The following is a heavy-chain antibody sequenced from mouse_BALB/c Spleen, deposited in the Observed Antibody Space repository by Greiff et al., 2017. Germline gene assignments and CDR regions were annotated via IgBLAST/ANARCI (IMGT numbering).Heavy chain of an antibody. V-gene: IGHV1-7*01. CDR1: GYTFTSYW. J-gene: IGHJ4*01. CDR2: INPSTGYT. Sequence: VQLQESGAELAKPGASVKMSCKASGYTFTSYWMHWVKQRPGQGLEWIGYINPSTGYTEYNQKFKDKATLTADKSSSTAYMQLSSLTSEDSAVYYCASPTARATSMDYWGQGTSVTVSS. D-gene: IGHD3-2*01. CDR3: ASPTARATSMDY.